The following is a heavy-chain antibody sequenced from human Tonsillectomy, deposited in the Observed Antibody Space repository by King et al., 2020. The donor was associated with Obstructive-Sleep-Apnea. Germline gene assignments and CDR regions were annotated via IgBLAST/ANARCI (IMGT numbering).Heavy chain of an antibody. Sequence: VQLVESGGGVVKPGRSLRLSCAASEFNLRTYAMHWVRQAPGKGLEWVAVISYDGSNKYYADSVKGRFTISRDNSKNTLYLQMNSLIAEETAVYYCGGSIGSLNFFDFWGQGTLVTVSS. J-gene: IGHJ4*02. D-gene: IGHD3-10*01. CDR3: GGSIGSLNFFDF. V-gene: IGHV3-30*04. CDR2: ISYDGSNK. CDR1: EFNLRTYA.